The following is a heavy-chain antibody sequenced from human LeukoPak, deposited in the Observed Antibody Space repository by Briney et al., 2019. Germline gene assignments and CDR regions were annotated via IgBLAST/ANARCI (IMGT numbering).Heavy chain of an antibody. V-gene: IGHV4-39*01. CDR2: FYYGGST. J-gene: IGHJ4*02. CDR3: TRLDY. CDR1: GDSIGSSSDY. Sequence: PSETLSLTCTVSGDSIGSSSDYWGWVRQPPGTGLEWIGSFYYGGSTYYNPSLKSRVTISVDTSKNQFSLELSSVTASDTAIYYCTRLDYWGQGTLVTVSS.